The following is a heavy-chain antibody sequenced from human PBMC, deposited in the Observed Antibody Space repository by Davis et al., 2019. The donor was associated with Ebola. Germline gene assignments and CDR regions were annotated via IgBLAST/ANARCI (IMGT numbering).Heavy chain of an antibody. V-gene: IGHV5-51*01. CDR2: SYPSGSRA. CDR3: ATQYDYAIYN. D-gene: IGHD4-17*01. Sequence: GESPKTPRKAPGDSSNTYRIGRVRQMPGKAPEWKGISYPSGSRARYSPSFQGQVTISADKSISTAYLQWSSLKASDTAIYYCATQYDYAIYNWGQGTLVTVSS. CDR1: GDSSNTYR. J-gene: IGHJ4*02.